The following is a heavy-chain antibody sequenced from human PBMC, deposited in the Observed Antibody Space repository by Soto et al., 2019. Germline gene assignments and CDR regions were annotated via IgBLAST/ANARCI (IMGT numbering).Heavy chain of an antibody. Sequence: QITLKESGPTLVKPTQTLTLTCTFSGFSLSTSGVGVGWIRQPPGKSLEWLALIYWDDDNRYSPSLKSRVTIPTDTSRNQVVLTMTNMDPADTATYYCAHRRLDGDYSWWFDPWGQGTLVTVSS. V-gene: IGHV2-5*02. J-gene: IGHJ5*02. CDR1: GFSLSTSGVG. CDR2: IYWDDDN. D-gene: IGHD4-17*01. CDR3: AHRRLDGDYSWWFDP.